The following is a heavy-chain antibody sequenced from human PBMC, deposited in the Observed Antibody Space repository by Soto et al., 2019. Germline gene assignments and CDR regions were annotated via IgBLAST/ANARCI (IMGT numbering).Heavy chain of an antibody. Sequence: QVQLQQWGAGLLKPSETLSLTCAVYGGSFSGYYWSWIRQPPGKGLEWIGEINHSGSTNYNPSRKSRVPISVDTSKNQFSLMLSSVTAADTAVYYCARERITIFGGKKNWFDPWGQGTLVTVSS. CDR2: INHSGST. V-gene: IGHV4-34*01. J-gene: IGHJ5*02. CDR1: GGSFSGYY. D-gene: IGHD3-3*01. CDR3: ARERITIFGGKKNWFDP.